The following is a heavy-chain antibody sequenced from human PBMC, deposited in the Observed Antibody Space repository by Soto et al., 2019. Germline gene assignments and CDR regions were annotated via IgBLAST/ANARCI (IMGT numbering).Heavy chain of an antibody. Sequence: QVQLVQSGAEVKQPGASVKVSCKASGYTFTDYAIRWVRQAPGQGLEWMGWISVSNGNTYYGQKLQDRITMTTDTSTSTAYMELRSLRSDDTAVHYCAIAGSGAFDLWGQVTMLTVSS. J-gene: IGHJ3*01. D-gene: IGHD2-15*01. V-gene: IGHV1-18*01. CDR3: AIAGSGAFDL. CDR2: ISVSNGNT. CDR1: GYTFTDYA.